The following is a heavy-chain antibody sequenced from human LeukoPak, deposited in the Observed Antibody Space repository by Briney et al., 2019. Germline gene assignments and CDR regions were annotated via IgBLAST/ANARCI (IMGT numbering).Heavy chain of an antibody. CDR1: GGSISSGGYY. V-gene: IGHV4-30-2*01. CDR3: ARHRGYYDSSGYYYFDS. J-gene: IGHJ4*02. D-gene: IGHD3-22*01. CDR2: IYHSGST. Sequence: SETLSLTCTVSGGSISSGGYYWNWIQQPPGKGLEWIGYIYHSGSTYYNPSHKSRVTISVDRSKNQFSLKLSSVTAADTAVYYCARHRGYYDSSGYYYFDSWGQGTLVTVSS.